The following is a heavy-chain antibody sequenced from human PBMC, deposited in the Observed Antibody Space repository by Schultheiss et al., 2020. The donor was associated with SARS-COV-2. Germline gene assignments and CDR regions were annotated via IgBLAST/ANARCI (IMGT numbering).Heavy chain of an antibody. V-gene: IGHV3-30*04. CDR2: ISYDGSNK. CDR1: GFTFSSYA. CDR3: ASNSYATTYYFDY. D-gene: IGHD5-18*01. Sequence: GGSLRLSCAASGFTFSSYAMHWVRQAPGKGLEWVAVISYDGSNKYYADSVKGRFTISRDNAKNSLYLQMNSLRAEDTAVYYCASNSYATTYYFDYWGQGTLVTVSS. J-gene: IGHJ4*02.